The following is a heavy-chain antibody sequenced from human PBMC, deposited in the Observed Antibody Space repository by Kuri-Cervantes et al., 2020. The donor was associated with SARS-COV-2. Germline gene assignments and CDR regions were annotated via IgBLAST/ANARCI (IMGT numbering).Heavy chain of an antibody. J-gene: IGHJ6*02. D-gene: IGHD3-10*01. CDR2: INPNSGGT. V-gene: IGHV1-2*04. CDR1: GDTFSDYY. CDR3: ARGMVRGLIQSYYYGMDV. Sequence: ASVKLSCKASGDTFSDYYMYWVRQAPGQGLEWMGWINPNSGGTNYAQKFQGWVTMTRDTSSTGYMELSRLRSDDTAVYYCARGMVRGLIQSYYYGMDVWGQGTTVTVSS.